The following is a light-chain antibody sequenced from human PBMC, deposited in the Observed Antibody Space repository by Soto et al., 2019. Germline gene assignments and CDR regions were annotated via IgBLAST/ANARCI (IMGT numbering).Light chain of an antibody. CDR1: QSLLHSNGYNY. CDR3: MQALQSPRT. Sequence: DIVMTQSPLSLPVSPGEPASISCRSSQSLLHSNGYNYLDWYLQKPGQSPQLLIYLGSNRSSGVPDRFSCSGSGTDLTLKISGVEAEDVGVYYCMQALQSPRTFGQGTKVEIK. V-gene: IGKV2-28*01. CDR2: LGS. J-gene: IGKJ1*01.